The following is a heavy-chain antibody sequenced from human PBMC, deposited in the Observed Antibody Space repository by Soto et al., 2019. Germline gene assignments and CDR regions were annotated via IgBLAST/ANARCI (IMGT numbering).Heavy chain of an antibody. Sequence: GASVKVSCKASGYTFTTYPMHWVRQAPGQRLEWMGWINGGNGNTEYSQKFQGRVTITRDTSASSAYMELSSLRSEGTAVYYCARGEIAAAGYYYGMDVWGQGTTVTVSS. CDR1: GYTFTTYP. V-gene: IGHV1-3*01. CDR2: INGGNGNT. J-gene: IGHJ6*02. CDR3: ARGEIAAAGYYYGMDV. D-gene: IGHD6-13*01.